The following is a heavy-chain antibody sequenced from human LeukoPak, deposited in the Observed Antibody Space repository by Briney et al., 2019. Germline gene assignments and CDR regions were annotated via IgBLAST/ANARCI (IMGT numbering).Heavy chain of an antibody. CDR1: GGSISSSSYY. J-gene: IGHJ4*02. V-gene: IGHV4-39*07. CDR2: IYYSGST. CDR3: ARGFKDTAMVYEPPDY. Sequence: SETLSLTCTVSGGSISSSSYYWGWIRQPPGKGLEWIGSIYYSGSTYYNPSLKSRVTISVDTSKNQFSLKLSSVTAADTAVYYCARGFKDTAMVYEPPDYWGQGTLVTVSS. D-gene: IGHD5-18*01.